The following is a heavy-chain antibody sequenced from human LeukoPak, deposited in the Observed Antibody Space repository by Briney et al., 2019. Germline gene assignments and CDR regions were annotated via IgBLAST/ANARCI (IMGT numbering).Heavy chain of an antibody. J-gene: IGHJ4*02. CDR3: ARESPNYDFWSGSPSPDY. CDR1: GGSISSYY. CDR2: IYYSGST. Sequence: KPSETLSLTCTVSGGSISSYYWSWIRQPPGKGLEWIGYIYYSGSTNYNPSFKSRVTISVDTSKNQFSLKLSSVTAADTAVYYCARESPNYDFWSGSPSPDYWGQGTLVTVSS. V-gene: IGHV4-59*01. D-gene: IGHD3-3*01.